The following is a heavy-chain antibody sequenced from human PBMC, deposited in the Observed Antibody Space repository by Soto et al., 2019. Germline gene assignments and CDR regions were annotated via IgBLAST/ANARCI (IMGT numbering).Heavy chain of an antibody. J-gene: IGHJ5*02. CDR1: GGSISSGGYY. D-gene: IGHD5-12*01. Sequence: QVQLQESGPGLVKPSQTLSLTCTVSGGSISSGGYYWSWIRQHPGKGLEWIGYIYYSGSTYYNPSLKSRVTISVDTSKNQFALKLSSVTAADTAVYYCARTRIVAPIGWFDPWGQGTLVTVSS. V-gene: IGHV4-31*03. CDR2: IYYSGST. CDR3: ARTRIVAPIGWFDP.